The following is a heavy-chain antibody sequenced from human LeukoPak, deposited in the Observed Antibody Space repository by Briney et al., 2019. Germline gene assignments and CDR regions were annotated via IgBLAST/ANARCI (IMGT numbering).Heavy chain of an antibody. Sequence: SQTLSLTCTVSGGSISSGGYYWSWIRQHPGKGLEWIGYIYYSGSTYYNPSLKSRVTISVDTSKNQFSLKLSSVTAADTAVYYCARDSPTNWYYTGGYYFDYWGHGTLVTDSS. CDR3: ARDSPTNWYYTGGYYFDY. D-gene: IGHD1-7*01. V-gene: IGHV4-31*03. J-gene: IGHJ4*01. CDR2: IYYSGST. CDR1: GGSISSGGYY.